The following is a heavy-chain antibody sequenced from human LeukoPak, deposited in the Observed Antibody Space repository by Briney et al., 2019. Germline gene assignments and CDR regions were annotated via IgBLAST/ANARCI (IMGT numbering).Heavy chain of an antibody. CDR1: GGTFSSYA. Sequence: GASVKVSCKASGGTFSSYAISWVRQAPGQGLEWMGGIIPIFGTANYAQKFQGRVTITADASTSTAYMELSSLRSEDTAVYYCANFDDILAWFDPWGQGTLVTVSS. CDR3: ANFDDILAWFDP. V-gene: IGHV1-69*01. D-gene: IGHD3-9*01. J-gene: IGHJ5*02. CDR2: IIPIFGTA.